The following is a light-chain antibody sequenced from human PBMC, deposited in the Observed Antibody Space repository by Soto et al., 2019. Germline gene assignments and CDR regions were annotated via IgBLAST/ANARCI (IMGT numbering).Light chain of an antibody. Sequence: SYELTQRPSVSVAPEKTASITCGGDNIGDKAVHWYQHRPGQAPRLVIYYDFERPSGIHERFSGSNSGNTATLTISRVEAGDEADYYCQVWDTANDHPIFGGGTKRTVL. CDR1: NIGDKA. V-gene: IGLV3-21*04. CDR2: YDF. CDR3: QVWDTANDHPI. J-gene: IGLJ2*01.